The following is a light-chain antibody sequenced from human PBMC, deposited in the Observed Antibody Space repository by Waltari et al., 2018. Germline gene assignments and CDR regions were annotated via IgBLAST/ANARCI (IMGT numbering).Light chain of an antibody. CDR1: QSVRSSY. Sequence: EIVLTQSPGTLSFSPGERATLSCRASQSVRSSYLAWYKQKPGQAPRLLIYGASSRATGIPDRFSGSGSGTDFTLTISRLEPEDFAVYYCQQYGSSPLTFGGGTKVEIK. V-gene: IGKV3-20*01. J-gene: IGKJ4*01. CDR3: QQYGSSPLT. CDR2: GAS.